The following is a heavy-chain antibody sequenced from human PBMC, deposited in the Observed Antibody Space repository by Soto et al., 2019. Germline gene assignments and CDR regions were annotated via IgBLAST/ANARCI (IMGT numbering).Heavy chain of an antibody. V-gene: IGHV4-59*01. Sequence: SETLSLTCTVSGGSISSYYWSWIRQPPGKGLEWIGYIYYSGSTNYNPSLKSRVTISVDTSKNQFSLKLSSVTAADTAVYYCARARGYSYTFDIWGQGTMVTVSS. CDR1: GGSISSYY. D-gene: IGHD5-18*01. CDR2: IYYSGST. CDR3: ARARGYSYTFDI. J-gene: IGHJ3*02.